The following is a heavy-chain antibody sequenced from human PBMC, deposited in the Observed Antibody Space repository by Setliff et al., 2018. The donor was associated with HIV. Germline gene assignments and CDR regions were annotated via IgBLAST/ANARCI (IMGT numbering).Heavy chain of an antibody. J-gene: IGHJ3*02. D-gene: IGHD2-21*01. CDR1: GYSISRGYY. CDR2: IYHSGST. CDR3: ARGYGHIVEVIASDAFDI. V-gene: IGHV4-38-2*01. Sequence: PSETLSLTCAVSGYSISRGYYWGWIRQPPGKGLEWIGNIYHSGSTFYHPSLKSRVTTSVDTSKNQFSLKLRSVTAAYTAVDYCARGYGHIVEVIASDAFDIWGQGIMVTVSS.